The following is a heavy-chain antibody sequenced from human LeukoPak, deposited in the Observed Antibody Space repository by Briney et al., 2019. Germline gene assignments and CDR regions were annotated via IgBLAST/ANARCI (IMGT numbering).Heavy chain of an antibody. CDR2: ISSSSDYI. Sequence: GGSLRLSCAASGFSFISYSMNWVRQAPGKGLEWVSSISSSSDYIYHADSVKGRFTISRDNPKKSLYLQMNSLRAEDTAVYYCARGYYDRTREANYYYYYMDVWGKGTTVTISS. D-gene: IGHD3-9*01. J-gene: IGHJ6*03. V-gene: IGHV3-21*04. CDR3: ARGYYDRTREANYYYYYMDV. CDR1: GFSFISYS.